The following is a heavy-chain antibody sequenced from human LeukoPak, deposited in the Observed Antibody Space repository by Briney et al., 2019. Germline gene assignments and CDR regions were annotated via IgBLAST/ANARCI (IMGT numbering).Heavy chain of an antibody. D-gene: IGHD6-13*01. Sequence: PGGSLRLSCAASGFTFSSYGMHWVRQAPGKGLEWVAVISYDGSNKYYADSVKGRFTISRDNSKNTLYLQMNSLRAEDTAVYYCAKGQEGIKAAGSDYWGQGTLVTVSS. J-gene: IGHJ4*02. CDR1: GFTFSSYG. CDR2: ISYDGSNK. CDR3: AKGQEGIKAAGSDY. V-gene: IGHV3-30*18.